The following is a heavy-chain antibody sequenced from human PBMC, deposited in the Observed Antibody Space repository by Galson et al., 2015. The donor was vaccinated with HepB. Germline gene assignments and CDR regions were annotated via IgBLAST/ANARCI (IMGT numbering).Heavy chain of an antibody. CDR2: ISSSGSTI. Sequence: SLRLSCAASGFTFSDYYMSWIRQAPGKGLEWVSYISSSGSTIYYADSVKGRFTISRDNAKNSPYLQMNSLRAEDTAVYYCARDTGQTYSSSSPRPDWYFDLWGRGTLVTVSS. V-gene: IGHV3-11*01. CDR3: ARDTGQTYSSSSPRPDWYFDL. D-gene: IGHD6-6*01. CDR1: GFTFSDYY. J-gene: IGHJ2*01.